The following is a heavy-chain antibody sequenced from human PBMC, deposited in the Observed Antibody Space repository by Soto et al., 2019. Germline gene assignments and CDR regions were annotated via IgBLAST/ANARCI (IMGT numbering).Heavy chain of an antibody. CDR2: ISSSSSTI. J-gene: IGHJ4*01. V-gene: IGHV3-48*02. Sequence: EVHLVESGGGLVQPGGSLRLSCAASRFTFSAYSMHWVRQAPGKGLEWVSFISSSSSTIYYTDSVKGRFTISRDNAKNSLYLQMNSLRDENTAVYRCARESGYGYGYAIDYWGHGTLVTVSS. CDR3: ARESGYGYGYAIDY. D-gene: IGHD5-18*01. CDR1: RFTFSAYS.